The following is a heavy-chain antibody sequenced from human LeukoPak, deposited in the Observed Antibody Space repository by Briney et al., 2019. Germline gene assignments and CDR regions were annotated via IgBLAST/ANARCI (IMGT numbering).Heavy chain of an antibody. CDR3: ARARSRLGDLSFRDAFDI. V-gene: IGHV1-69*05. J-gene: IGHJ3*02. Sequence: SVKVSCKASGGTFSSYAINWVRQAPGQGLEWMGRIIPILGTVNYAEKFQGRVTITRDESRNTVYMELSILRSEDTAVYYCARARSRLGDLSFRDAFDIWGQGRMVTVSS. CDR1: GGTFSSYA. CDR2: IIPILGTV. D-gene: IGHD3-16*02.